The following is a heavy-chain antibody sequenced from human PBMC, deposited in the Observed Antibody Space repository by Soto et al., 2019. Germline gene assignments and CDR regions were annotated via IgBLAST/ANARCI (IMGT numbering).Heavy chain of an antibody. D-gene: IGHD6-13*01. Sequence: PSETLSLTCTVSGGSISSGGYYWSWIRQHPGKGLEWIGYIYYSGSTYYNPSLKSRVTISVDTSKNQFSLKLTSVTAADTAVYYCTRSTITAAGPSFHYWGQGTLVTVSS. CDR2: IYYSGST. J-gene: IGHJ4*02. V-gene: IGHV4-31*03. CDR1: GGSISSGGYY. CDR3: TRSTITAAGPSFHY.